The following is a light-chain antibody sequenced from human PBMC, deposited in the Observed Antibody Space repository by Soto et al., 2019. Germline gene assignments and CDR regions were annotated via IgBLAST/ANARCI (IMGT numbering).Light chain of an antibody. V-gene: IGKV3-20*01. Sequence: EIVLTQSPGTLSLSPGERATLSCRASQRVSSSYFAWYQQKPGQAPRLLIYGASSRATGIPDRFSGSGSGTDFTLTISRLEPEEFAVYYCRQYGSSPYDVDQGTTLEIK. J-gene: IGKJ2*01. CDR3: RQYGSSPYD. CDR1: QRVSSSY. CDR2: GAS.